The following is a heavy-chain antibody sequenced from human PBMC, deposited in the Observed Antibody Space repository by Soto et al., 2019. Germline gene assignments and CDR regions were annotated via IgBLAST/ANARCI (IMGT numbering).Heavy chain of an antibody. CDR3: AIRAGKVPAAIDYYYYYMDV. J-gene: IGHJ6*03. CDR2: FDPEDGET. D-gene: IGHD2-2*02. Sequence: ASVKVSCKVSGYTLTELSMHWVRQAPGKGLEWMGGFDPEDGETIYAQKFQGRVTMTEDTSNDTAYMELSSLRSEDTAVYYCAIRAGKVPAAIDYYYYYMDVWGKGTTVTVSS. V-gene: IGHV1-24*01. CDR1: GYTLTELS.